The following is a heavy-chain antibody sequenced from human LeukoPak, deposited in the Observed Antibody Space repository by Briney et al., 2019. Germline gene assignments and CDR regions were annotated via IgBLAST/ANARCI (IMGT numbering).Heavy chain of an antibody. CDR2: ISGSGGST. CDR3: AKDLGVTGYYYYYMDV. J-gene: IGHJ6*03. D-gene: IGHD4-11*01. V-gene: IGHV3-23*01. Sequence: PGGSLRRSCAASGFTFSSYAMSWVRQAPGKGLEWVSAISGSGGSTYYADSVKGRFTISRDNSKNTLYLQMNSLRAEDTAVYYCAKDLGVTGYYYYYMDVWGKGTTVTVSS. CDR1: GFTFSSYA.